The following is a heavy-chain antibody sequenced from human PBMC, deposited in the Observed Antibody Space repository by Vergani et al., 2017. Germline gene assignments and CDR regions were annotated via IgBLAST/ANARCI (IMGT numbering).Heavy chain of an antibody. Sequence: QVQLVQSGAAVKKPGASVKVSCTASGYTFTSYDINWVRQATGQGLEWMGWMNPNSGNTGYAQKFQGRVTMTRNTSISTAYMELSSLRSEDTAVYYCARNREIYGDYGTYGMDVWGQGTTVTVSS. CDR2: MNPNSGNT. D-gene: IGHD4-17*01. CDR1: GYTFTSYD. CDR3: ARNREIYGDYGTYGMDV. V-gene: IGHV1-8*01. J-gene: IGHJ6*02.